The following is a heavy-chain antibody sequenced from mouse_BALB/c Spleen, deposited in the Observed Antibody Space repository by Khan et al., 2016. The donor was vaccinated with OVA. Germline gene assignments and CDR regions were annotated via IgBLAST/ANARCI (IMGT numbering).Heavy chain of an antibody. CDR2: IAYTGVP. CDR1: GYSITSDYA. J-gene: IGHJ2*01. Sequence: VQLVQSGPGLLKPSQSLSLTCTATGYSITSDYAWNWNRQFPGNKLEWMAFIAYTGVPTYNPSFKRRISFTLETSKNPSFLQMNSVTTEDTATXDCAGGGLLLRYPGYFDYWGQGTTVTVSS. CDR3: AGGGLLLRYPGYFDY. D-gene: IGHD1-1*01. V-gene: IGHV3-2*02.